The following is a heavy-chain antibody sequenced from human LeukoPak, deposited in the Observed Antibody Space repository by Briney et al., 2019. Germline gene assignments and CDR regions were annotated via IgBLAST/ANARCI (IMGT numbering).Heavy chain of an antibody. D-gene: IGHD4-17*01. V-gene: IGHV4-39*01. CDR1: GGSISSSFYY. CDR3: ASHYGP. Sequence: SETLSLTCTVSGGSISSSFYYWGWIRQPPGKGLEWIVSIYHSGSPYYNPSLKSRVTISVDTSRNQFSLNLSSLTAADTAVYYCASHYGPWGQGTLVAVSS. CDR2: IYHSGSP. J-gene: IGHJ5*02.